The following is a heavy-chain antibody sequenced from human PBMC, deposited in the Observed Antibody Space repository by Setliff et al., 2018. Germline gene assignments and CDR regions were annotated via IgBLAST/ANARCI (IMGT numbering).Heavy chain of an antibody. CDR2: IYTSGST. CDR1: GGSISSYY. J-gene: IGHJ6*03. CDR3: ARDRRGYSYGSLGYYYYMDV. V-gene: IGHV4-4*07. Sequence: KPSETLSLTCTVSGGSISSYYWSWIRQPAGKGLEWIGRIYTSGSTNYNPSLKSRVTMSVDTSKNQFSLKLSSVTAADTAVYDCARDRRGYSYGSLGYYYYMDVWGKGTTVTVSS. D-gene: IGHD5-18*01.